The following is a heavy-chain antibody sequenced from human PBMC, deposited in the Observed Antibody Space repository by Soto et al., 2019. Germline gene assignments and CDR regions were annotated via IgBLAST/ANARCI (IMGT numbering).Heavy chain of an antibody. D-gene: IGHD2-15*01. Sequence: GESLKISCKGSGYSFTSYWISWVRQMPGKGLEWMGRIDPSDSYTNHSPSFQGHVTISADKSISTAYLQWSSLKASDTAMYYCARDDLGYCSGGSCYAVSWFDPWGQGTLVTVSS. CDR3: ARDDLGYCSGGSCYAVSWFDP. CDR2: IDPSDSYT. V-gene: IGHV5-10-1*01. CDR1: GYSFTSYW. J-gene: IGHJ5*02.